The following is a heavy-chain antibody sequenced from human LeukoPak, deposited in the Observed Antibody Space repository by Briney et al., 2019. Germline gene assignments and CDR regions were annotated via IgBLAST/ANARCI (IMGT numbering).Heavy chain of an antibody. Sequence: GGTLRPSCAASGFTFSSYGMSWVRQAPGKGLEWVSAISGSGGSTYYADSVKGRFTISRDNSKNTLYLQMNSLRAEDTAVYYCVRWYGGSGLENYYYYMDVWGKGTTVTISS. J-gene: IGHJ6*03. CDR3: VRWYGGSGLENYYYYMDV. D-gene: IGHD3-10*01. CDR1: GFTFSSYG. V-gene: IGHV3-23*01. CDR2: ISGSGGST.